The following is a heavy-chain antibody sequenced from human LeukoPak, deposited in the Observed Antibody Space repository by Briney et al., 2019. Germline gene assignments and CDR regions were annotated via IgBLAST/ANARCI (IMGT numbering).Heavy chain of an antibody. CDR3: ARDGYCSSTSCYNYYYYYYMDV. D-gene: IGHD2-2*01. CDR1: GFTFSSYS. V-gene: IGHV3-48*01. Sequence: PGGSLRLSCAASGFTFSSYSMNWVRQAPGKGLEWVSYISSSSSTIYYADSVKGRFTISRDNAKNSLYLQMNSLRAEDTAVYYCARDGYCSSTSCYNYYYYYYMDVWGKGTTVTVSS. CDR2: ISSSSSTI. J-gene: IGHJ6*03.